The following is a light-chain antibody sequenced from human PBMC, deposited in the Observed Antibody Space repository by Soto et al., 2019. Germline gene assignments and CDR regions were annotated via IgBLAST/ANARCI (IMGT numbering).Light chain of an antibody. J-gene: IGKJ1*01. Sequence: VVMTQSPASLSVSPGERVTLSCRASQSVDGDLDWFQQKPGQAPRLLMSGASTRAAGIPDRFSGSGSGTDFTLAISSLQSDDFAAYYCQQYHQWPRTFGRGTKVENK. V-gene: IGKV3-15*01. CDR3: QQYHQWPRT. CDR2: GAS. CDR1: QSVDGD.